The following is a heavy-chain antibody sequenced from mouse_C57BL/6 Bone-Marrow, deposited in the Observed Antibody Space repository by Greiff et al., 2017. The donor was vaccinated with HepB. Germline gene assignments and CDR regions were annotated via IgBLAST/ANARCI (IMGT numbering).Heavy chain of an antibody. V-gene: IGHV14-3*01. CDR3: ASPDSSGYLNFDY. D-gene: IGHD3-2*02. J-gene: IGHJ2*01. CDR2: IDPANGNT. CDR1: GFNIKNTY. Sequence: VHVKQSVAELVRPGASVKLSCTASGFNIKNTYMHWVKQRPEQGLEWIGRIDPANGNTKYAPKFQGKATITADTSSNTAYLQLSSLPSEDTAIYYCASPDSSGYLNFDYWGQGTTLTVSS.